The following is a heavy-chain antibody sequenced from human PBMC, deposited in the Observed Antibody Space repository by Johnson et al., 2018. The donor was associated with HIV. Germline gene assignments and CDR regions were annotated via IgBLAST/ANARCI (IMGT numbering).Heavy chain of an antibody. CDR1: GFTFSSYG. CDR2: ISYDGSNK. J-gene: IGHJ3*01. Sequence: QVQLVESGGGVVQPGRPLRLSCAASGFTFSSYGMHWVRQAPGKGLEWVAVISYDGSNKYYADSVKGRFTISRDNSKNTLYLQMNSLSAEDTAVYYCAKSGLFVLVVYAPDVFDFWGQGTMVTVSS. V-gene: IGHV3-30*18. D-gene: IGHD2-8*02. CDR3: AKSGLFVLVVYAPDVFDF.